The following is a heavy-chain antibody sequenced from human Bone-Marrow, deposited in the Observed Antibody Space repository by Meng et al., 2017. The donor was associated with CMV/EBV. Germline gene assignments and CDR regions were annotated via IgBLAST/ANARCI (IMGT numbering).Heavy chain of an antibody. CDR3: AKTDDSSFQH. D-gene: IGHD3-22*01. J-gene: IGHJ1*01. V-gene: IGHV3-30*18. CDR1: GFTFSSYG. Sequence: QVQLVESGGGVVQPGRSLRLSCAASGFTFSSYGMHWVRQAPGKGLEWVAAISYVGSKKFYADSVKSRFTISRENSNNTLYLQMNRLRVEDTAVYYCAKTDDSSFQHWGQGTLVTVSS. CDR2: ISYVGSKK.